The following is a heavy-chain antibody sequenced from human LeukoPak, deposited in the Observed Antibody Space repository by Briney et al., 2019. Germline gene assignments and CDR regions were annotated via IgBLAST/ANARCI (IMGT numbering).Heavy chain of an antibody. J-gene: IGHJ4*02. V-gene: IGHV3-23*01. CDR1: GFTFSSYA. CDR2: ISGSGGST. Sequence: GGSLRLSCAASGFTFSSYAMSWVRQAPGKGLEWVSAISGSGGSTYYANSVKGRFTISRDNAKNTLYLQMNSLRAEDTAVYYCANSRLRYFDKLQTDYWGQRTLVTVSS. D-gene: IGHD3-9*01. CDR3: ANSRLRYFDKLQTDY.